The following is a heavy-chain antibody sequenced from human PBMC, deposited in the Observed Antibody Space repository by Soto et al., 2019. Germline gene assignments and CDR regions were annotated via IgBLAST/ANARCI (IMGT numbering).Heavy chain of an antibody. D-gene: IGHD6-19*01. J-gene: IGHJ4*02. CDR1: GGSISSYY. Sequence: SETLSLTCTASGGSISSYYWSWIRQPPGKGQEWIGYIYYSGSTNYNPSLTSRVTISVDTSKNQFSLKLSSVTAAATAVHYCTRHETLHSGFDYWGQGTLVTVSS. V-gene: IGHV4-59*08. CDR2: IYYSGST. CDR3: TRHETLHSGFDY.